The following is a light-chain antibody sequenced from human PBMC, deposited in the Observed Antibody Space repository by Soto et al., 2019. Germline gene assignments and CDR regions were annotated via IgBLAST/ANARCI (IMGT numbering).Light chain of an antibody. CDR3: QQTYSTPFT. CDR2: GAS. J-gene: IGKJ3*01. V-gene: IGKV1-39*01. CDR1: QSINKY. Sequence: DIQMTQSPSSLSASVGDRVTIACRASQSINKYINWYQQKPGKAPNLLSNGASSLQSGDPSRFSGSGSGTDFTLTISNLQPEDFATYYCQQTYSTPFTFGPGTKVDIK.